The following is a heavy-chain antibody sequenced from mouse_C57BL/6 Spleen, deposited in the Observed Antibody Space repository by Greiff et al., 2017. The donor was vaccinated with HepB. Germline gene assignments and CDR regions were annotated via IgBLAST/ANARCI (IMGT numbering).Heavy chain of an antibody. J-gene: IGHJ2*01. Sequence: VHVKQSGAELVKPGASVKLSCTVSGFNIKDYYMHWVKQRTEQGLEWNGRIDHEDGETKYAPKFQGKAIITADTSSNTAYLQLSSLTSEDTAVYYCARYYYGSSPLDYGGQGTTLTVSS. CDR2: IDHEDGET. CDR3: ARYYYGSSPLDY. V-gene: IGHV14-2*01. D-gene: IGHD1-1*01. CDR1: GFNIKDYY.